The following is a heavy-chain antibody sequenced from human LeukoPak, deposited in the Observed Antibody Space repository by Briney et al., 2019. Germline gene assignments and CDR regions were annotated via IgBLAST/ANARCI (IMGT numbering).Heavy chain of an antibody. D-gene: IGHD3-10*01. Sequence: PSQTLSLTCSVSGGSISSGDYYWSWIRQPPGKGLEWIGHIYYSGSTHHNPSLKSRVTISVDTSKNQFSLKLSSVTATDTAVYYCARSLLTAGSWSYGFDAWGQGTLVTVSS. CDR2: IYYSGST. CDR3: ARSLLTAGSWSYGFDA. V-gene: IGHV4-30-4*01. CDR1: GGSISSGDYY. J-gene: IGHJ5*02.